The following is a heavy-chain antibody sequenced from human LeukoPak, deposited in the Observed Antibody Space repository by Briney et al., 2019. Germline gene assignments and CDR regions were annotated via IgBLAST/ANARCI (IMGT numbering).Heavy chain of an antibody. V-gene: IGHV3-33*01. CDR3: ARPTYSGSYYWFDY. J-gene: IGHJ4*02. CDR1: GFTFSSYG. CDR2: IWCDGSNK. Sequence: GGSLRLSCAASGFTFSSYGMHWVRQAPGKGLEWVAVIWCDGSNKYCADSVKGRFTISRDNSKNTLYLQMNSLRAEDTAVYYCARPTYSGSYYWFDYWGQGTLVTVSS. D-gene: IGHD1-26*01.